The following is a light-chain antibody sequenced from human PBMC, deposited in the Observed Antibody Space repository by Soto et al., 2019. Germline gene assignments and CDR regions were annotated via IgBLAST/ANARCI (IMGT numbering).Light chain of an antibody. CDR1: QGIRYD. CDR2: ATS. J-gene: IGKJ4*01. CDR3: LQDDSYPLT. Sequence: AIQMTQSPSSLSASVGDRVTISCRASQGIRYDLGWYQQKPGKAPKLLISATSTLHSGVPSRFSGCGSGTDFTLTISRLQPEDFATYYCLQDDSYPLTFGGGTKVEIQ. V-gene: IGKV1-6*01.